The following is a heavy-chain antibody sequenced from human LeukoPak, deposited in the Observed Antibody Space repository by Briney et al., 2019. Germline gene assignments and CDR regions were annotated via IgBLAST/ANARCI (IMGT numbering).Heavy chain of an antibody. D-gene: IGHD6-19*01. CDR3: AKDRSINIAVAGPFDY. CDR2: ISWNSGSI. Sequence: GGSLRLSCAASGFTFDDYAMHGVRQAPGKGLEWVSGISWNSGSIGYADCVKGRFTISRDNAKNSLYLQMNSLRAEDTALYYCAKDRSINIAVAGPFDYWGQGNLVTVSS. V-gene: IGHV3-9*01. J-gene: IGHJ4*02. CDR1: GFTFDDYA.